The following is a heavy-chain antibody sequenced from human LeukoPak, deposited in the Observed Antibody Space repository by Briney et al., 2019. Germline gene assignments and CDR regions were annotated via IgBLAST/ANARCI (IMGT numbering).Heavy chain of an antibody. CDR2: IDSSGRIT. Sequence: GGSLRLSCAASGFTFASYAMSWVRQAPGKGLEWVSAIDSSGRITYYADSVKGRFAISRDISKNTLYLQLNSLRAEDTAVYYCARGPRPNPFLGIWGQGTMVTVSS. CDR1: GFTFASYA. CDR3: ARGPRPNPFLGI. V-gene: IGHV3-23*01. D-gene: IGHD3-16*01. J-gene: IGHJ3*02.